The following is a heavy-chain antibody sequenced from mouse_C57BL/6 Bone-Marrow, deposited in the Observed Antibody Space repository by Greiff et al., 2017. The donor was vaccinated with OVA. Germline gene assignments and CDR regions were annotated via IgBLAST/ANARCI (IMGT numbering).Heavy chain of an antibody. CDR1: GYTFTSYW. D-gene: IGHD2-4*01. CDR2: IYPGSGST. V-gene: IGHV1-55*01. Sequence: QVQLQQPGAELVKPGASVKMSCKASGYTFTSYWITWVKQRPGQGLEWIGDIYPGSGSTNYNEKFKSKATLTVDTSSSTAYMQLSSLTSEDSAVYYCARLFYDYEALAYWGQGTLVTVSA. J-gene: IGHJ3*01. CDR3: ARLFYDYEALAY.